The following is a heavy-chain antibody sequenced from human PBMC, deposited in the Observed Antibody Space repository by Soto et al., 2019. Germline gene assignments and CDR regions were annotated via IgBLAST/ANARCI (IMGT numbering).Heavy chain of an antibody. J-gene: IGHJ6*02. CDR2: IIPIFGTA. V-gene: IGHV1-69*13. Sequence: VASVKVSCKASGGTFSSYASSWVRQAPGQGLEWMGGIIPIFGTANYAQKFQGRVTITADESTSTAYMELSSLRSEDTAVYYCARTWEIQLWSPFYYYYGMDVWGQGTTVTVSS. CDR1: GGTFSSYA. CDR3: ARTWEIQLWSPFYYYYGMDV. D-gene: IGHD5-18*01.